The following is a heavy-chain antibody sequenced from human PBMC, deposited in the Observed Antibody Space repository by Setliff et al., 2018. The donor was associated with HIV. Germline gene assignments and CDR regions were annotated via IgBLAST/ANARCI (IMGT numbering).Heavy chain of an antibody. Sequence: SETLSLTCTLSGDSVTTPYYWGWIRQPPGKGLEWVGSIYHSGATYFTPSLKSRVTLSVDTSKSQFFLRLASVSAADTGLYFCARHSPVTTEDYMDVWGKGTTVTVSS. CDR1: GDSVTTPYY. CDR2: IYHSGAT. CDR3: ARHSPVTTEDYMDV. D-gene: IGHD4-17*01. J-gene: IGHJ6*03. V-gene: IGHV4-38-2*02.